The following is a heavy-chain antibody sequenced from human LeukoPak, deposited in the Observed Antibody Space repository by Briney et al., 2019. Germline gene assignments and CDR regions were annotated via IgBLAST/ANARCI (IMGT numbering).Heavy chain of an antibody. CDR2: ISDNGAGT. D-gene: IGHD6-19*01. V-gene: IGHV3-23*01. Sequence: PGGSLRLSCAASGFTYSRYAMSWVRQAPGKGLEWVSSISDNGAGTFYADSVKGRFTISRDNSDKTLYLQMNSLRAEDTAVYYCAKRSLGGTWYFDLWGRGTLVIVSS. CDR1: GFTYSRYA. CDR3: AKRSLGGTWYFDL. J-gene: IGHJ2*01.